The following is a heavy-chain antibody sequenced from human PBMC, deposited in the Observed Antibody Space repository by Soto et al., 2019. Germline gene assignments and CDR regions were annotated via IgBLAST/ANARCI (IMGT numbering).Heavy chain of an antibody. Sequence: PGGSLRLSCAASVFMFIAYTMNWVRQAPGKGLEWLSSISDDSSYIDYADSLRGRFTVSRDNARNSLYLQIDSLGVEDTAVYYCATPYYFNHWGPGTLVTVSS. D-gene: IGHD3-16*01. V-gene: IGHV3-21*06. CDR2: ISDDSSYI. CDR3: ATPYYFNH. J-gene: IGHJ1*01. CDR1: VFMFIAYT.